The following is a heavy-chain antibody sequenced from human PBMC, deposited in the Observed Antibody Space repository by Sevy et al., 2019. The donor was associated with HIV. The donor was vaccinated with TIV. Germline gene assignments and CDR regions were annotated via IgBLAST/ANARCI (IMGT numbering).Heavy chain of an antibody. CDR3: ASGEVGATRNYYYYYYMDV. CDR2: IYTSGST. D-gene: IGHD1-26*01. J-gene: IGHJ6*03. V-gene: IGHV4-61*02. CDR1: GGSISSGSYY. Sequence: SETLSLTCTVSGGSISSGSYYWSWIRQPAGKGLEWIGRIYTSGSTNYNPSLKSRVTISVDTSKNQFSLKLSSVTAAETAVYYCASGEVGATRNYYYYYYMDVWGKGTTVTVSS.